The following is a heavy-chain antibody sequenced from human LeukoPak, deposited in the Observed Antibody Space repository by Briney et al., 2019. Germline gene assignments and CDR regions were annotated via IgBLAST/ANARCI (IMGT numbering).Heavy chain of an antibody. V-gene: IGHV1-18*01. CDR2: ISAYNGNT. D-gene: IGHD2-2*01. CDR3: ASAPSTSWDLNWFDP. CDR1: GYTFTSYG. J-gene: IGHJ5*02. Sequence: GASVKVSCKASGYTFTSYGISWVRQAPGQGLEWMGWISAYNGNTNYAQKLQGRVTITADKSTSTAYMELSSLRSEDTAVYYCASAPSTSWDLNWFDPWGQGTLVTVSS.